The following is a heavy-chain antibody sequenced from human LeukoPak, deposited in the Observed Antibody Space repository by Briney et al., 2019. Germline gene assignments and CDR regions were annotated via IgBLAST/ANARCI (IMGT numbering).Heavy chain of an antibody. CDR3: ARDLGGYSYGP. V-gene: IGHV3-7*01. Sequence: GGSLRLSCAASGFTFSNYWMTWVRQAPGKGLEWVANINRVGSERYYVDSVKGRFTISRDDAKSSLYLQMNSLRAEDTAVYYCARDLGGYSYGPWGQGTLVTVSS. J-gene: IGHJ5*02. D-gene: IGHD5-18*01. CDR1: GFTFSNYW. CDR2: INRVGSER.